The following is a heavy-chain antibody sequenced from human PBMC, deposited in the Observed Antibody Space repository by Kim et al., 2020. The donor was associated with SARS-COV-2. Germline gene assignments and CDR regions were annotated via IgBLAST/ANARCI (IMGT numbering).Heavy chain of an antibody. V-gene: IGHV3-30*18. CDR1: GFTFSSYG. CDR2: ISYDGSNK. J-gene: IGHJ4*02. D-gene: IGHD2-15*01. CDR3: AKDSDAVVVVAATFDY. Sequence: GGSLRLSCAASGFTFSSYGMHWVRQAPGKGLEWVAVISYDGSNKYYADSVKGRFTISRDNSKNTLYLQMNSLRAEDTAVYYCAKDSDAVVVVAATFDYWGQGTLVTVSS.